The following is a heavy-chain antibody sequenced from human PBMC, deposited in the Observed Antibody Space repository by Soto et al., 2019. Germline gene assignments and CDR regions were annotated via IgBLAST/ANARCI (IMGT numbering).Heavy chain of an antibody. CDR2: IYYSGST. CDR1: GGSISSYY. V-gene: IGHV4-59*01. D-gene: IGHD5-18*01. CDR3: ARVGHTAMVPSLDY. J-gene: IGHJ4*02. Sequence: SETLSLTCTVSGGSISSYYWSWIRQPPGKGLEWIGYIYYSGSTNYNPSLKSRVTISVDTSKNQFSLKLSSVTAADKAVYYCARVGHTAMVPSLDYWGQGTLVAV.